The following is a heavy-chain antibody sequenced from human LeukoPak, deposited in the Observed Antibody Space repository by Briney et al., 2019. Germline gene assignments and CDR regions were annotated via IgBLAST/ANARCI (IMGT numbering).Heavy chain of an antibody. J-gene: IGHJ4*02. D-gene: IGHD6-19*01. CDR2: INSDGSST. Sequence: GGSLRFSCAASGFTFSSYWMHWVRQAPGKGLVWVSRINSDGSSTSYADSVKGRFTISRDNAKNTLYLQMNSLRAEDTAVYYCARGGQQWLVPAFDYWGQGTLVTVSS. CDR3: ARGGQQWLVPAFDY. V-gene: IGHV3-74*01. CDR1: GFTFSSYW.